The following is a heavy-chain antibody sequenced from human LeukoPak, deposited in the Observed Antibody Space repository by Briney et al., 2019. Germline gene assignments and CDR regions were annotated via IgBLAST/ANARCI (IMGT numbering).Heavy chain of an antibody. CDR3: ARRGGAFYEDY. V-gene: IGHV5-51*01. J-gene: IGHJ4*02. Sequence: GESLKISCKGSGYTFTNYWIAWVRPMPGKGLEWMGIIYPGDSTIKYSPSFQGQVAISADKSISTAYLQWRSLQASDTAIYYCARRGGAFYEDYWGQGTLVTASS. CDR1: GYTFTNYW. D-gene: IGHD2-21*01. CDR2: IYPGDSTI.